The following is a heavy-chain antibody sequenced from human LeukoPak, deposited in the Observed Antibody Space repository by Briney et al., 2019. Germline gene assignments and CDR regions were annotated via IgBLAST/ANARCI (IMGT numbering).Heavy chain of an antibody. D-gene: IGHD1-26*01. J-gene: IGHJ3*02. CDR3: ARDSALWQRSDIVGATRVAFDI. CDR2: ISAYNGNT. V-gene: IGHV1-18*01. Sequence: GASVKVSCKASGYTFTSYGISWVRKAPGQGLEWMGWISAYNGNTNYAQKLQGRVTMTTDTSTSTAYMELRSLRSDDTAVYYCARDSALWQRSDIVGATRVAFDIWGQGTMVTVSS. CDR1: GYTFTSYG.